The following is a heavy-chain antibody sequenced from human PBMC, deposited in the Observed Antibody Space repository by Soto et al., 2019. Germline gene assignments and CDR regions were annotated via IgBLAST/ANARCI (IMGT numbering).Heavy chain of an antibody. V-gene: IGHV3-30*18. CDR2: ISYDGSNK. J-gene: IGHJ2*01. D-gene: IGHD2-15*01. Sequence: QVQLVESGGGVVQPGRSLRLSCAASGFTFSSYGMHWVRQAPGKGLEWVAVISYDGSNKYYADSVKGRFTISRDNSKNTLYLQMNSLGAEDTAVYYCAKTLVVAAHFDLWGRGTLVTVSS. CDR1: GFTFSSYG. CDR3: AKTLVVAAHFDL.